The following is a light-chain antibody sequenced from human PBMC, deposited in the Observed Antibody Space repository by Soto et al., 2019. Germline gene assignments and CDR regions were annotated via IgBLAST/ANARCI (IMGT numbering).Light chain of an antibody. Sequence: IVITQSPATLSVSPWEGATLSCRASQSLSSSLAWYQQKPGQAPRLLIYGASTRATGIPARFSGSGSGTEFTLTISSLQSEDVAVYYCQQYKNWPPITFGQGTRLEI. CDR3: QQYKNWPPIT. V-gene: IGKV3-15*01. CDR2: GAS. J-gene: IGKJ5*01. CDR1: QSLSSS.